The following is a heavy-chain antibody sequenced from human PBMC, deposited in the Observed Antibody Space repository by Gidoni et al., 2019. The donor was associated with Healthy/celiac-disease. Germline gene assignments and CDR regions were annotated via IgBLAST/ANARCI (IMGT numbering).Heavy chain of an antibody. V-gene: IGHV4-39*01. CDR2: IYYSGST. CDR1: GSISSSSYY. Sequence: GSISSSSYYWGWIRQPPGKGLEWIGSIYYSGSTYYNPSLKSRVTISVDTSKTQFSLKLSSVTAADTAVYYCARLLVSGYSLSDYWGQGTLVTVSS. D-gene: IGHD3-22*01. CDR3: ARLLVSGYSLSDY. J-gene: IGHJ4*02.